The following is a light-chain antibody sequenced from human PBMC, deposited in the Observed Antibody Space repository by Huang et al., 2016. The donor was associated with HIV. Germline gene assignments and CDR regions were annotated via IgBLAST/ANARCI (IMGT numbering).Light chain of an antibody. V-gene: IGKV4-1*01. CDR2: WSS. CDR1: NSLLHSNNKNY. Sequence: DIVLTQSPDSLTVSLGERATVRCKSSNSLLHSNNKNYLAWYQLKTGQSPKLLIYWSSTRESGVPDRFSGDGSGSDFTLTINNLQAEDVAIYYCQQYFTTPLTFGGGTKVEI. CDR3: QQYFTTPLT. J-gene: IGKJ4*01.